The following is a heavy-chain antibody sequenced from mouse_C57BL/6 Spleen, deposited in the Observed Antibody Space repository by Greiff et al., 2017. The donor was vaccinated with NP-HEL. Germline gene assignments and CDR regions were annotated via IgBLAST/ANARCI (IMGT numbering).Heavy chain of an antibody. Sequence: DVHLVESGGGLVKPGGSLKLSCAASGFTFSSYAMSWVRQTPEKRLEWVATISDGGSYTYYPDNVKGRFTISRDNAKNNLYLQMSHLKSEDTAMYYCARDRGTTFYAMDYWGQGTSVTVSS. CDR1: GFTFSSYA. D-gene: IGHD2-13*01. CDR3: ARDRGTTFYAMDY. J-gene: IGHJ4*01. V-gene: IGHV5-4*01. CDR2: ISDGGSYT.